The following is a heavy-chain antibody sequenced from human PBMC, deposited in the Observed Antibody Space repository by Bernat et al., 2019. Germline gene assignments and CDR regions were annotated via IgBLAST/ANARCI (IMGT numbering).Heavy chain of an antibody. Sequence: QVQLVESGGGVFQPGRSLRLSCAASGFTFSSYAMHWVRQAPGKGLEWVAVISYDGSNKYYADSVKGRFTITRDNSKNTLYLQMNSLRAEDTAVYYCARAARAGDFWSGYYNGGAFDIWGQGTMVTVSS. D-gene: IGHD3-3*01. CDR2: ISYDGSNK. V-gene: IGHV3-30*01. J-gene: IGHJ3*02. CDR1: GFTFSSYA. CDR3: ARAARAGDFWSGYYNGGAFDI.